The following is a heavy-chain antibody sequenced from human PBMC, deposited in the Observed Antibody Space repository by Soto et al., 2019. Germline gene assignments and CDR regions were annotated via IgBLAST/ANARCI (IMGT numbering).Heavy chain of an antibody. J-gene: IGHJ4*02. CDR3: TTDPFYDFWSGYRFDD. D-gene: IGHD3-3*01. CDR1: GFTFSNAW. Sequence: EVQLVESGGGLVKPGGSLRLSCAASGFTFSNAWMSWVRQAPGKGLECVGRIKSKTDGGTTDYAAPVKGRFTISKDDSKNTLYMQMTSMKNDDTAVYYCTTDPFYDFWSGYRFDDWGQGTLVTVSS. V-gene: IGHV3-15*01. CDR2: IKSKTDGGTT.